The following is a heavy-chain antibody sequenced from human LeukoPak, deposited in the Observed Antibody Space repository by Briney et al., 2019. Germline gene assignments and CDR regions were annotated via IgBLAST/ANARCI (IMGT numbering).Heavy chain of an antibody. CDR1: GFTFSSYW. D-gene: IGHD1-26*01. J-gene: IGHJ4*02. Sequence: GGSLRLSCAASGFTFSSYWMSWVRQAPGEGLEWVANIKQDGSEKYYVDSVKGRFTISRDNAKNSLYLQMNSLRTEDTAVYYCARDLSVGSKPDLGFDYWGQGTLVTVSS. V-gene: IGHV3-7*01. CDR3: ARDLSVGSKPDLGFDY. CDR2: IKQDGSEK.